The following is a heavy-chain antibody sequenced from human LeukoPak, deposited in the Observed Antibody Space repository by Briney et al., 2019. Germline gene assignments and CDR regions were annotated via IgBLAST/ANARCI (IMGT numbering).Heavy chain of an antibody. CDR2: IYSGGST. J-gene: IGHJ3*02. CDR3: ARVVTVVYAFDI. Sequence: GGSLRLSCAASGFTFSSYAMSWVRQAPGKGLEWVSVIYSGGSTYYADSVKGRFTISRDNSKNTLYLQMNSLRAEDTAVYYCARVVTVVYAFDIWGQGTMVTVSS. CDR1: GFTFSSYA. V-gene: IGHV3-53*01. D-gene: IGHD4-23*01.